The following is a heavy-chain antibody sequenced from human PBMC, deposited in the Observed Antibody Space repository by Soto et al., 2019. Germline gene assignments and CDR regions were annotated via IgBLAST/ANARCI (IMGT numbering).Heavy chain of an antibody. CDR2: IIPIFGTA. Sequence: QVQLVQSGAEVKKPGSSVKVSCKASGGTFSSYAISWVRQAPGQGLEWMGGIIPIFGTANYAQKFQGRVTITADESTSTAYMELSSLRSEDTAVYYCARRNYYDSSGYSRYNWFDPWGQGTLVTVSS. J-gene: IGHJ5*02. D-gene: IGHD3-22*01. CDR3: ARRNYYDSSGYSRYNWFDP. CDR1: GGTFSSYA. V-gene: IGHV1-69*12.